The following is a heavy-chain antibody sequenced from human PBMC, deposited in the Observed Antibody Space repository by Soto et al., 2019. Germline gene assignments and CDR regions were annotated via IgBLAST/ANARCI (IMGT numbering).Heavy chain of an antibody. CDR1: GGSISSSSSS. J-gene: IGHJ6*03. V-gene: IGHV4-39*01. D-gene: IGHD2-2*01. CDR3: ARTYVTDVVVVPASKDYMDV. Sequence: QLQLQESGPGLVKPSETLSLTCTVSGGSISSSSSSWGWIRQPPGKGLEWLGIISYSGSTYYSPSLKSRVTRSVDASKNLFSLELSSVTAAKTAVYYCARTYVTDVVVVPASKDYMDVWGKGTTVTVSS. CDR2: ISYSGST.